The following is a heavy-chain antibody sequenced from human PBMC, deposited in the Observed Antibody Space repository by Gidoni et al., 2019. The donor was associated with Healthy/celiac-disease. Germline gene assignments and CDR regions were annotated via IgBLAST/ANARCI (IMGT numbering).Heavy chain of an antibody. CDR2: LYYSGRT. Sequence: QLQLQESGPGLVKPSETLSLTCTVSGGSISSSSYYWGWIRQPPGKGLEWIGSLYYSGRTYYNPSRKSRVTISVDTSKNQFSLKLSSVTAADTAVYYCARRDKIAAAGNFGMDVWGQGTTVTVSS. CDR1: GGSISSSSYY. CDR3: ARRDKIAAAGNFGMDV. J-gene: IGHJ6*02. D-gene: IGHD6-13*01. V-gene: IGHV4-39*01.